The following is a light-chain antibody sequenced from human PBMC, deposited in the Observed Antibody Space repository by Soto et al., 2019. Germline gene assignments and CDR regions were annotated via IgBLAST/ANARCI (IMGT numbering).Light chain of an antibody. CDR3: QQYGSLSWT. CDR2: GAS. V-gene: IGKV3-20*01. CDR1: QSVSSSY. J-gene: IGKJ1*01. Sequence: EIVMTQSPATMSVSPVERANISCSASQSVSSSYLAWYQQKPGQAPRLLIHGASTRATGVPDRFSGSGSGTDFTLTISRLEPEDFAVYHCQQYGSLSWTFGQGTKVDIK.